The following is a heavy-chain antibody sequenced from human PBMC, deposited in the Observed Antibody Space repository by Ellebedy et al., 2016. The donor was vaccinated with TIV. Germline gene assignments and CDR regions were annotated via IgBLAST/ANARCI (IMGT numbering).Heavy chain of an antibody. V-gene: IGHV3-66*01. J-gene: IGHJ4*02. CDR1: GITVSNNY. Sequence: GGSLRLSXVASGITVSNNYMRWVRQAPGKGLEWVSLMYSTGITRYADSVKGRFTISRDNSKNTLYLQMNSLRSEDTGVYYCAKDLGKGGGSVFDYWGQGALVTVSS. D-gene: IGHD6-19*01. CDR2: MYSTGIT. CDR3: AKDLGKGGGSVFDY.